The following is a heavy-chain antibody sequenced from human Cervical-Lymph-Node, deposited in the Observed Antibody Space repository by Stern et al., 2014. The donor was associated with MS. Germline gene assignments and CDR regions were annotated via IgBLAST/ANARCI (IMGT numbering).Heavy chain of an antibody. J-gene: IGHJ4*02. V-gene: IGHV1-18*01. Sequence: MQLVESGTEVKEPGASVIVSCKASGYTFTTYGISWVRQAPGQGLEWMGWISADSGSTNYAQDLRDRVTMTRDTSTGTAYLELRALRSEDTAVYYCARDKMHAFDYWGQGSLVSVSS. D-gene: IGHD2-8*01. CDR2: ISADSGST. CDR3: ARDKMHAFDY. CDR1: GYTFTTYG.